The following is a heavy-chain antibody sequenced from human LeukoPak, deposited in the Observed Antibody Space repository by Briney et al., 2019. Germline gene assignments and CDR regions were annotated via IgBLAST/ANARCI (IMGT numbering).Heavy chain of an antibody. CDR3: ARRAADDAFDI. V-gene: IGHV4-59*08. Sequence: PSETLSLTCTVSGGFINSYYWSWIRQPPGQGLEWIGYIYYSGSTNYNPSLTSRVTISVDRIKNQFSPKLSSVTAADTAVYYCARRAADDAFDIWGQGTMVTVSS. J-gene: IGHJ3*02. CDR1: GGFINSYY. CDR2: IYYSGST.